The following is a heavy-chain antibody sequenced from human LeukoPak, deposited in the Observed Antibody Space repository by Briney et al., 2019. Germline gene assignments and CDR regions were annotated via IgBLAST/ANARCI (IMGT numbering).Heavy chain of an antibody. D-gene: IGHD3-22*01. CDR2: IYYTGIT. CDR1: GGSISSYY. Sequence: SETLSLTCTVSGGSISSYYWSWIRQPPGKGLEWIGYIYYTGITNYNPSLRSRVTILVDTSKNHFTLNLSSVTAADTALYYCARRDSSGYYGHWGQGTLVTVSS. V-gene: IGHV4-59*08. CDR3: ARRDSSGYYGH. J-gene: IGHJ4*02.